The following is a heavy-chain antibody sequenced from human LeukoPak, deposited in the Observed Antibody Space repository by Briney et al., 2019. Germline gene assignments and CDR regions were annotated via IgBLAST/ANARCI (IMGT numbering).Heavy chain of an antibody. CDR1: GFTFSSYS. Sequence: GGSLRLSCAASGFTFSSYSMNWVRQAPGKGLEWVSSISSSSSYIYYADSVKGRFTISRDNAKNSLYLQMNSLRAEDTAVYYCARALLPVRFLGYYGMDVWGQGTTVTVSS. V-gene: IGHV3-21*01. D-gene: IGHD3-3*01. CDR2: ISSSSSYI. CDR3: ARALLPVRFLGYYGMDV. J-gene: IGHJ6*02.